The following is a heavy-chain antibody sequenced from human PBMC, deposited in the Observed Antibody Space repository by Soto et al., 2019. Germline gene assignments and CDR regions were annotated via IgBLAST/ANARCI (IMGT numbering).Heavy chain of an antibody. J-gene: IGHJ4*02. CDR2: FDPEDGET. CDR3: AKEGGYDYSNYGRGHPLDY. V-gene: IGHV1-24*01. D-gene: IGHD4-4*01. CDR1: GYTLTELS. Sequence: ASVKVSCKVSGYTLTELSMHWVRQAPGKGLEWMGGFDPEDGETIYAQKFQGRFTISRDNSKNTLYLQMNSLRAEDTAVYYCAKEGGYDYSNYGRGHPLDYWGQGTLVTVSS.